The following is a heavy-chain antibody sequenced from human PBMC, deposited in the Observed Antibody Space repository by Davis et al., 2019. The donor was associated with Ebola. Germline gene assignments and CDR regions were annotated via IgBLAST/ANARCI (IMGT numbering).Heavy chain of an antibody. V-gene: IGHV1-2*04. CDR2: INPNSGGT. J-gene: IGHJ6*02. Sequence: ASVKVSCKASGYTFTGYYMHWVRQAPGQGLEWMGWINPNSGGTNYAQKFQGWVTMTRDTSISTAYMELSRLRSDDTAVYYCAREKRGYCSGGSCYSRYYYYYGMDVWGQGTTVTVSS. CDR3: AREKRGYCSGGSCYSRYYYYYGMDV. CDR1: GYTFTGYY. D-gene: IGHD2-15*01.